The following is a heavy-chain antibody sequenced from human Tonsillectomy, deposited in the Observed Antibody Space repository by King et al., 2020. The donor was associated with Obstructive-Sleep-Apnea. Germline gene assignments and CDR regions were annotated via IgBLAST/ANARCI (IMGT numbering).Heavy chain of an antibody. CDR2: ANWNGGNT. Sequence: VQLVESGGGVVRPGGSLRLSCAASGFTFDDYGMSWVRQAPGKGLEWVSGANWNGGNTAYADSVRGRLTISSDNAKNSLYLQVNSLRVEDTALYYCAGLGDAYYGSGSYVEYWGQGTLVTVSS. CDR1: GFTFDDYG. CDR3: AGLGDAYYGSGSYVEY. V-gene: IGHV3-20*04. D-gene: IGHD3-10*01. J-gene: IGHJ4*02.